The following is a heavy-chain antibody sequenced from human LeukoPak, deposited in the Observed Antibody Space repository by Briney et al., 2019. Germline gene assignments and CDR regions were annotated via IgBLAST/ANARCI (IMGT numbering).Heavy chain of an antibody. CDR2: IYYSGST. CDR1: GGSISSSSYY. CDR3: ARGYLHPTPPGMRRPRRSSGWFGDYYYYYMDV. D-gene: IGHD6-19*01. V-gene: IGHV4-39*01. J-gene: IGHJ6*03. Sequence: SETLSLTCTVSGGSISSSSYYWGWIRQPPGKGLEWIGSIYYSGSTYYNPSLKSRVTISVDTSKNQFSLKLSSVTVADTAVYYCARGYLHPTPPGMRRPRRSSGWFGDYYYYYMDVWGKGTTVTVSS.